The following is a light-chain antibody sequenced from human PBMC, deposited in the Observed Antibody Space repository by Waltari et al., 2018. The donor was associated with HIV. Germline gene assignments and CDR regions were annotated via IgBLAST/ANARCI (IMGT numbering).Light chain of an antibody. Sequence: QSALTQPPSVSGSLGQSVTISCTGTSSDVGNYNEVHWYQQSPGTAPKLMIYDVSNRPSGVPDRFSGSKSGNTASLTISGLQAEDEADYYCSSFTTSITVVFGGGTKLTVL. J-gene: IGLJ2*01. CDR1: SSDVGNYNE. CDR3: SSFTTSITVV. CDR2: DVS. V-gene: IGLV2-18*02.